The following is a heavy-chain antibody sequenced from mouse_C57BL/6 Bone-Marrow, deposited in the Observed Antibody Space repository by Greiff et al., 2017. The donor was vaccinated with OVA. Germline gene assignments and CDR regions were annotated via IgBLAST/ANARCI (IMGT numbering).Heavy chain of an antibody. D-gene: IGHD1-1*01. V-gene: IGHV3-6*01. Sequence: EVKLQESGPGLVKPSQSLSLTCSVTGYSITSGYYWNWIRQFPGNKLEWMGYISYDGSNNYNPSLKNRISITRDTSKNQFFLKLNSVTTEDTATYYCARGVVDYWGQGTTLTVSS. CDR2: ISYDGSN. CDR1: GYSITSGYY. J-gene: IGHJ2*01. CDR3: ARGVVDY.